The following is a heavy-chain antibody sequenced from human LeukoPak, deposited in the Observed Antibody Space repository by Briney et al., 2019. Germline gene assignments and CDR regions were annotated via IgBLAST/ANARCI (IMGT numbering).Heavy chain of an antibody. J-gene: IGHJ4*02. V-gene: IGHV1-69*13. CDR2: IIPIFGTA. D-gene: IGHD2-2*01. Sequence: SVKVSCKASGGTFSSYAISWVRQAPGQGLEWMGGIIPIFGTANYAQKFQGRVTITADESTSTAYMELSSLRSEDTAVYYCAAVVPAVMGYFDYWGQGTLVTVFS. CDR3: AAVVPAVMGYFDY. CDR1: GGTFSSYA.